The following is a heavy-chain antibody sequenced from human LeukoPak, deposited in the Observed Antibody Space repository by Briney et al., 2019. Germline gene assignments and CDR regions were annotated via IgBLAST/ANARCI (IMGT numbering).Heavy chain of an antibody. J-gene: IGHJ5*02. CDR1: GYTFTGYY. CDR3: AREYQLLTPTYWFDP. D-gene: IGHD2-2*01. V-gene: IGHV1-2*02. CDR2: INPNSGGT. Sequence: ASVNVSCKASGYTFTGYYMHWVRQAAGQGLEGMGWINPNSGGTNYAQKFQGRVTMTRDTSISTAYMELSRLRSDDTAMYYCAREYQLLTPTYWFDPWGQGTLVTVSS.